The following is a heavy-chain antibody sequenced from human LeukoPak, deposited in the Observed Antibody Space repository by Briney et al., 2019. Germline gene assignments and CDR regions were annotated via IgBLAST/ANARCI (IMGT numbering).Heavy chain of an antibody. CDR2: ISGSGGST. CDR3: AKDQLLWFGESYTFSY. V-gene: IGHV3-23*01. J-gene: IGHJ4*02. CDR1: GLTFSTYW. Sequence: GGSLRLSCAASGLTFSTYWMNWVRQAPGKGLEWVSAISGSGGSTYYADSVKGRFTISRDNSKNTLYLQMNSLRAEDTAVYYCAKDQLLWFGESYTFSYWGQGTLVTVSS. D-gene: IGHD3-10*01.